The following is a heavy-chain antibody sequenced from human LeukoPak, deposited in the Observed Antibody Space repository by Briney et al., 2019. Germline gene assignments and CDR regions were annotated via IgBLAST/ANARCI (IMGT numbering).Heavy chain of an antibody. CDR1: GFTFSSYW. CDR3: AREREVAAAGTILDY. D-gene: IGHD6-13*01. J-gene: IGHJ4*02. Sequence: GGSLRLSCAASGFTFSSYWMSWVRQAPGKGLEWVANIKQDGSEKYYVDSVKGRFTISRDNAKNSLYLQMNSLRAEDTAVYYCAREREVAAAGTILDYWGQGTLVTVSS. CDR2: IKQDGSEK. V-gene: IGHV3-7*01.